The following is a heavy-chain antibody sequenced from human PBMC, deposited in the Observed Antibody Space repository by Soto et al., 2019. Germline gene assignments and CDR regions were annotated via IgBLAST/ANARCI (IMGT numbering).Heavy chain of an antibody. Sequence: PGGSLRLSCAASGFTFSSYWMSWVRQAPGKGLEWVSAISGSGGSTYYAESVKGRFTISRDNSKNMLYLQMNSLRAEDTAVYYCANSKADYCSSTSCYSVYWGQGTLVTVSS. V-gene: IGHV3-23*01. CDR3: ANSKADYCSSTSCYSVY. J-gene: IGHJ4*02. D-gene: IGHD2-2*02. CDR1: GFTFSSYW. CDR2: ISGSGGST.